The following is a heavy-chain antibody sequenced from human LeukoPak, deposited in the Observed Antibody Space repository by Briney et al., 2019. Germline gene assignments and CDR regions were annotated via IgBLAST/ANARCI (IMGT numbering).Heavy chain of an antibody. Sequence: PSETLSLTCTVSGGSISSSYWSWIRQPPGKGLEWIGYIYYSGSTNYNPSLKSRVTISVDTSKNQFSLKLSSVTAADTAVYYCARPSRADSSGYYYLDYWSQGTLVTVSS. CDR2: IYYSGST. CDR1: GGSISSSY. J-gene: IGHJ4*02. CDR3: ARPSRADSSGYYYLDY. V-gene: IGHV4-59*08. D-gene: IGHD3-22*01.